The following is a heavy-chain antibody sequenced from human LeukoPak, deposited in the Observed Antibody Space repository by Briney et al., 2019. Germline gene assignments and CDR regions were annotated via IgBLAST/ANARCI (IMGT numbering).Heavy chain of an antibody. CDR1: GYSFSSGYY. V-gene: IGHV4-38-2*01. CDR3: AICPGYGSGWYLY. Sequence: PSETLSLTCAVSGYSFSSGYYWGWIRQPPGKGLEWIGSIYHSGSTYYNPSLKSRVTISVDTSKNQFSLKLSSVTAADTAVYHCAICPGYGSGWYLYWGQGTLVTVSS. D-gene: IGHD6-19*01. CDR2: IYHSGST. J-gene: IGHJ4*02.